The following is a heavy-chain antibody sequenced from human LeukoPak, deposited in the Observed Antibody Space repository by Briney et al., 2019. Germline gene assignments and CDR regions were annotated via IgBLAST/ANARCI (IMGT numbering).Heavy chain of an antibody. V-gene: IGHV3-7*03. Sequence: GGSLRLSCAASGFTFSTSWMSWDRQAPGQGLEWVANMNQDGSEIYYVDSVKGRFTISRDNAKNSVYLQMNSLRAEDSAVYYCARRDGYSIFQHWGQGTLVTVSS. CDR3: ARRDGYSIFQH. D-gene: IGHD5-24*01. CDR1: GFTFSTSW. CDR2: MNQDGSEI. J-gene: IGHJ1*01.